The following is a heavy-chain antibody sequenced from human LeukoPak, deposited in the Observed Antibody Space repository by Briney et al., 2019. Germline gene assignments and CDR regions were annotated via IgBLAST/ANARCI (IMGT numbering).Heavy chain of an antibody. Sequence: ASVKVSCKASGYTFTSYYMHWVRQAPGQGLEWMVIINPSGGSTSYAQKFQGRVTMTRDTSTGTVYMELSSLRSEDTAVYYCARDLGAGYANSSWYQTYFDYWGQGTLVTVSS. CDR1: GYTFTSYY. CDR2: INPSGGST. CDR3: ARDLGAGYANSSWYQTYFDY. D-gene: IGHD6-13*01. J-gene: IGHJ4*02. V-gene: IGHV1-46*01.